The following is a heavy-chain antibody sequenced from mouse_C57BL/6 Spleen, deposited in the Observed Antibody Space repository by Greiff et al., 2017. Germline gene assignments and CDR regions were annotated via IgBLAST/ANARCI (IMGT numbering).Heavy chain of an antibody. J-gene: IGHJ2*01. CDR1: GYTFTSYW. D-gene: IGHD2-2*01. Sequence: QVQLQQPGAELVKPGASVKLSCKASGYTFTSYWMQWVEQRPGQGLEWIGEIDPSDSYTNYNQKFKGKATLTVDTASSTAYMQLSSLTSEDSAVYYCARGKAQGLYFDYWGQGTTLTVSS. CDR2: IDPSDSYT. V-gene: IGHV1-50*01. CDR3: ARGKAQGLYFDY.